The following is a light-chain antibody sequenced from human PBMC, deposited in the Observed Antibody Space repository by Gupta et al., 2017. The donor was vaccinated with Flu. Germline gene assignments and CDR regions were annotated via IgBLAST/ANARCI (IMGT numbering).Light chain of an antibody. J-gene: IGKJ4*01. CDR1: HDISNY. CDR3: HQCDNLPFT. V-gene: IGKV1-33*01. CDR2: DAS. Sequence: DIQLTQSPSSLSASVGDRVTITCQASHDISNYLIWYQQKPGKAPRVLIYDASKLETGVPARFSGTGSGTSFTLTINSLQPEDFATYFCHQCDNLPFTFGGGTKVEIK.